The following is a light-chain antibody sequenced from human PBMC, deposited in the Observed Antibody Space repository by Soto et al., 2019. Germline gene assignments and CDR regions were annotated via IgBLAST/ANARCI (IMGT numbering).Light chain of an antibody. CDR1: SSDVGSYNF. J-gene: IGLJ1*01. Sequence: QSALTQPASVSGSPGQSITISCTGTSSDVGSYNFVSWYQHHAGTAPKLIIYQVTNRPSGVSYRFSASKSGATASLTNSGRQAEDGAHYDCYSYAGENLYVFGTG. V-gene: IGLV2-23*02. CDR2: QVT. CDR3: YSYAGENLYV.